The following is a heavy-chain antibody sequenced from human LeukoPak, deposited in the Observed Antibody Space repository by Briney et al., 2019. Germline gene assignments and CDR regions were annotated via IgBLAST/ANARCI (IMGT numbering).Heavy chain of an antibody. CDR2: TNPKSGDT. J-gene: IGHJ4*02. Sequence: ASVKVSCKASGYTFTAYYIHWVRQAPGQGLEWMEGTNPKSGDTKYVEKFQGRVTMTRDTSFSTAYMALSSLRSDDTAMYYCARAMNSWFLLDLDYWGQGNLVTVSS. CDR3: ARAMNSWFLLDLDY. D-gene: IGHD3-22*01. CDR1: GYTFTAYY. V-gene: IGHV1-2*02.